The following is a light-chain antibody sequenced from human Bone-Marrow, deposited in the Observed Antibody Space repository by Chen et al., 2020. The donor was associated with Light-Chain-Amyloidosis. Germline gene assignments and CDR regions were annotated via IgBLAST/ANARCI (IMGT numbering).Light chain of an antibody. Sequence: SYELTQPPSVSVSPAQTDRITCSGDDLPTKYAYWYQQKPGQAPVLVIHRDTERPSGIPERLSGSSSGTTATLTISGVQAEDEADYHCQSADSSGTSEVIFGGGTKLTVL. CDR1: DLPTKY. J-gene: IGLJ2*01. CDR2: RDT. V-gene: IGLV3-25*03. CDR3: QSADSSGTSEVI.